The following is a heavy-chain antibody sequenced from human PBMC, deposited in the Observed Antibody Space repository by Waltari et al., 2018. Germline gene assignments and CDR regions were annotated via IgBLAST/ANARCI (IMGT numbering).Heavy chain of an antibody. D-gene: IGHD2-21*02. J-gene: IGHJ3*02. Sequence: EVQLLESGGGLVQPGGSLSLTCAASGFTFSTNPMSWVRQAPGKGLEWVSAISDDSNHIHYADSVTGRFTISRDNSKNTLYLQMNSLRADDTAVYYCAHHIVVVTGAFDIWGQGTVVTVSS. CDR1: GFTFSTNP. CDR3: AHHIVVVTGAFDI. CDR2: ISDDSNHI. V-gene: IGHV3-23*01.